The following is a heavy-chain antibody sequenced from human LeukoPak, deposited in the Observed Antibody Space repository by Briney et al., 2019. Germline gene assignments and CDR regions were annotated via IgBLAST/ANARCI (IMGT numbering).Heavy chain of an antibody. CDR1: GFSLSTSGMR. D-gene: IGHD3-22*01. CDR2: IDWDDDK. CDR3: ARTLCLPYYDSSGCYAFDI. J-gene: IGHJ3*02. V-gene: IGHV2-70*04. Sequence: ESGPTLVNPTQTLTLTCTFSGFSLSTSGMRVSWIRQPPGKALEWLARIDWDDDKFYSTSLKTRLTISKDTSKNQVVLTMTNMDPVDTAMYYCARTLCLPYYDSSGCYAFDIWGQGTMVTVSS.